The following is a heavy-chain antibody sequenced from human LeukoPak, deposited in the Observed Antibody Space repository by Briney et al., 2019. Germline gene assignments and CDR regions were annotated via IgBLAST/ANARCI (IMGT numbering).Heavy chain of an antibody. CDR1: GFTFSSYS. Sequence: GGSLRLSCAASGFTFSSYSMNWVRQAPGKGLEWVSSISSSSSYIYYADSVKGRSTISRDNAKNSLYLQMNSLRAEDTAVYYCARGGKTRGSYSDYWGQGTLVTVSS. J-gene: IGHJ4*02. V-gene: IGHV3-21*01. CDR2: ISSSSSYI. CDR3: ARGGKTRGSYSDY. D-gene: IGHD1-26*01.